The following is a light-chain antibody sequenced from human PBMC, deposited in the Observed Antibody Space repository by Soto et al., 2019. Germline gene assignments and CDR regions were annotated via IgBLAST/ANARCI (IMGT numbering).Light chain of an antibody. CDR3: QQYNTSPYT. J-gene: IGKJ3*01. V-gene: IGKV1-5*03. Sequence: DIQMTQSPSTLSASVGDRVTITCRASQSISTWLAWYQQKPGKAPKLLIYKTSSLESGVPSRFSGRGSGTDFTLTISSLQPDDFATYYCQQYNTSPYTVGPGTKVDIK. CDR2: KTS. CDR1: QSISTW.